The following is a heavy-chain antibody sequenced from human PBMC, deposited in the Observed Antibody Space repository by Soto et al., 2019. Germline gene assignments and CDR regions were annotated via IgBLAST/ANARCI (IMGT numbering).Heavy chain of an antibody. J-gene: IGHJ6*02. CDR1: GGSISSSSYY. Sequence: SETLSLTCTVSGGSISSSSYYWGWIRQPPGKGLEWIGSIYYSGSTYYNPSLKSRVTISVDTSKNQFSLKLSSVTAADTAVYYCARVCGYYYGSGPGRGYYYYYGMDVWGQGTTVTVSS. V-gene: IGHV4-39*01. CDR3: ARVCGYYYGSGPGRGYYYYYGMDV. CDR2: IYYSGST. D-gene: IGHD3-10*01.